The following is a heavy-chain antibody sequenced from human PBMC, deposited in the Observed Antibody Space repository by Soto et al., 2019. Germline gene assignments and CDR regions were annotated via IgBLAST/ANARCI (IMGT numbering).Heavy chain of an antibody. Sequence: QVQLQESGPGLVKPSETLSLTCAVSGDSISSYYCMWIRQPPGKGLESIGYLYYGRSANYNPSLKTPITFSVDTCWNQCSLTLSSMNAADRDVYYCVLRCMAVVSEYWGQATRVTVTS. CDR3: VLRCMAVVSEY. CDR2: LYYGRSA. D-gene: IGHD3-22*01. J-gene: IGHJ4*02. CDR1: GDSISSYY. V-gene: IGHV4-59*03.